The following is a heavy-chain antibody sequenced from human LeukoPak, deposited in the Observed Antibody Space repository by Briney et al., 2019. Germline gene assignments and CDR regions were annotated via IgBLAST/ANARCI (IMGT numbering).Heavy chain of an antibody. V-gene: IGHV1-69*01. CDR1: GGTFSSYA. CDR3: ARESYCSSTSCYNYFDY. J-gene: IGHJ4*02. D-gene: IGHD2-2*02. Sequence: SVKVSCRASGGTFSSYAISWVRQAPGQGLEWMGGIIPIFGTANYAQKFQGRVTITADESTSTAYMELSSLRSEDTAVYYCARESYCSSTSCYNYFDYWGQGTLVTVSS. CDR2: IIPIFGTA.